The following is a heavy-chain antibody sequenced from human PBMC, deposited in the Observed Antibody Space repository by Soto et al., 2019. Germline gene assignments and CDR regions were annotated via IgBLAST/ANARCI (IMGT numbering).Heavy chain of an antibody. CDR3: ASCDCEYQHQGCMDF. V-gene: IGHV1-69*02. Sequence: QVQLVQSGAEVKKPGSSVRVSCKASGGTFSSFTISWVRQAPGQGLVWMGRIIPILGIANYAQKFQGRVTITPDKSTSAAYRELSSLRSEDTAVYYGASCDCEYQHQGCMDFWGQGTTVTVS. J-gene: IGHJ6*02. D-gene: IGHD2-2*01. CDR2: IIPILGIA. CDR1: GGTFSSFT.